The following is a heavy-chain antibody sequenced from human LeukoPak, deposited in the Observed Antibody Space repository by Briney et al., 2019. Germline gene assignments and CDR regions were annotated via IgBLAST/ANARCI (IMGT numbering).Heavy chain of an antibody. J-gene: IGHJ4*02. CDR2: ISSSGSTI. Sequence: GGSLRLSCAASGFTVSSNYMSWVRQAPGKGLEWVSYISSSGSTIYYADSVKGRFTISRDNAKNSLYLQMNSLRAEDTAVYYCARDYYDSSGYYYFDYWGQGTLVTVSS. CDR3: ARDYYDSSGYYYFDY. CDR1: GFTVSSNY. V-gene: IGHV3-11*04. D-gene: IGHD3-22*01.